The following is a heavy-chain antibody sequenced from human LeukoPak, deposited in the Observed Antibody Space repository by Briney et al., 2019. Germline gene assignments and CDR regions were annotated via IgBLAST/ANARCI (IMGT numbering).Heavy chain of an antibody. V-gene: IGHV4-34*01. CDR2: INHSGST. CDR1: GGSFSGYH. D-gene: IGHD1-1*01. CDR3: ARGRATGSPTARRYYYYYMDV. J-gene: IGHJ6*03. Sequence: TSLETLSLTCAVYGGSFSGYHWSWIRQPTGKGLEWIGEINHSGSTNYNPSLKSRVTISVDTSKNQFSLNLSSVTAADTAVYFCARGRATGSPTARRYYYYYMDVWGKGTTVTVSS.